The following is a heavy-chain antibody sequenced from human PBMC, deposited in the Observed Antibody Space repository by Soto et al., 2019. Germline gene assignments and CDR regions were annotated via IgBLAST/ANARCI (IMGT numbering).Heavy chain of an antibody. CDR1: GFTFSSYS. D-gene: IGHD3-22*01. V-gene: IGHV3-21*01. Sequence: GGSLRLSCAASGFTFSSYSMNWVRQAPGKGLEWVSSFSSSSASIYYADSVKGRFSISRDNAKNSLYLQMNSLRAEDTAVYYCAKTPAISYYDPYFDYWGQGTLVTVSS. CDR3: AKTPAISYYDPYFDY. CDR2: FSSSSASI. J-gene: IGHJ4*02.